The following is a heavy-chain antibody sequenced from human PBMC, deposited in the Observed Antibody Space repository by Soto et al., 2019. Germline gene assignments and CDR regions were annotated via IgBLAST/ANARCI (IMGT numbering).Heavy chain of an antibody. CDR1: GFPFSSYG. V-gene: IGHV3-30*03. D-gene: IGHD2-15*01. CDR3: AGGQYYFDY. J-gene: IGHJ4*02. Sequence: QVQLVESGGGVVQPGRSLRLSCAASGFPFSSYGMHWVRQAPGKGLDWVALISYDGTNQYYADSVKGRFTVSRDNSKNTLYLRMSSRRAEDTAVYYCAGGQYYFDYCGQGTLVSVSS. CDR2: ISYDGTNQ.